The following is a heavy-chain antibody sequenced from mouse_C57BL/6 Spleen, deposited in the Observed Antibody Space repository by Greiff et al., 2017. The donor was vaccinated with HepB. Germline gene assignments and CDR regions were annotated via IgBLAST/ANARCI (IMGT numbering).Heavy chain of an antibody. CDR1: GYSITSGYY. J-gene: IGHJ1*03. Sequence: VQLQQSGPGLVKPSQSLSLTCSVTGYSITSGYYWNWIRQFPGNKLEWMGYISYDGSNNYNPSLKNRISITRDTSKNQFFLKLNAVTTEDTATYYCARRNDYGYWYFDVWGTGTTVTVSS. D-gene: IGHD2-4*01. CDR3: ARRNDYGYWYFDV. CDR2: ISYDGSN. V-gene: IGHV3-6*01.